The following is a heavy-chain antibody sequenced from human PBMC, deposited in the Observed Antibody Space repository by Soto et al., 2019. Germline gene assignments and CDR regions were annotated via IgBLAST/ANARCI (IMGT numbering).Heavy chain of an antibody. V-gene: IGHV3-23*01. CDR1: GFAFSNYG. CDR3: AKGVSGYFYMDV. Sequence: GGSLRLSCAASGFAFSNYGMTWVRQAPGKGLEWVSAISGSGGSTSYADSVKGRFTISRDNSKNTVYLQMDGLRAEDTAVYYCAKGVSGYFYMDVWGKGTTVTVSS. J-gene: IGHJ6*03. D-gene: IGHD2-8*01. CDR2: ISGSGGST.